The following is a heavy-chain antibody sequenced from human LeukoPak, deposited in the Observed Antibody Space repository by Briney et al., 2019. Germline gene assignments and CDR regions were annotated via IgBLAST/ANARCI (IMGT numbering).Heavy chain of an antibody. CDR1: GFIFGDYS. CDR3: ARDHNFAFDN. V-gene: IGHV3-11*06. D-gene: IGHD5-24*01. CDR2: IGIDSGNT. Sequence: GGSLRLSCAASGFIFGDYSMNWVRQPPGKGLEWISYIGIDSGNTKYADSVKGRFTISADSAKNSLFLHMNSLRVEDRAVYYCARDHNFAFDNWGQGTLVTVSS. J-gene: IGHJ4*02.